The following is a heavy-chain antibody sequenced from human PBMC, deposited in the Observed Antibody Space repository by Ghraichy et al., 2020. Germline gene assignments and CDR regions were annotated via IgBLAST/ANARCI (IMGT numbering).Heavy chain of an antibody. CDR2: IHYSGST. D-gene: IGHD2-2*01. CDR3: AGRFGSSWHGFDP. Sequence: SETLFLSCTVSNGSIAGSNYYWGWIRQAPGKGLEWIGSIHYSGSTYHNPSFKSRATLSVDTSKNQYFLKLKSVTAADTAVYYCAGRFGSSWHGFDPWGQGSRVTVSS. CDR1: NGSIAGSNYY. V-gene: IGHV4-39*01. J-gene: IGHJ5*02.